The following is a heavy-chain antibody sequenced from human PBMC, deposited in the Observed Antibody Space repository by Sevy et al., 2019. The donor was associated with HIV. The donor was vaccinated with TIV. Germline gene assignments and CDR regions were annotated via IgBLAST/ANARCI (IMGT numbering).Heavy chain of an antibody. Sequence: GGSLRLSCAASGFSFSYYGMHWVRQAPGKGLEWVTFIRSDGSEKFYADSVKGRFTISRDNSKNTLYLEMYSLRVEDTALYYCAKDDEAGGISYLCSFHAPFDNWGQGTLVTVSS. CDR3: AKDDEAGGISYLCSFHAPFDN. CDR1: GFSFSYYG. D-gene: IGHD1-26*01. J-gene: IGHJ4*02. CDR2: IRSDGSEK. V-gene: IGHV3-30*02.